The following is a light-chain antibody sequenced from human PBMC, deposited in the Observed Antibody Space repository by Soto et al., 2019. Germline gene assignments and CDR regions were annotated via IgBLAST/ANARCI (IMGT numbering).Light chain of an antibody. CDR1: SSDVGDYNY. J-gene: IGLJ2*01. CDR3: CSYAGSYTVV. Sequence: QSALTQPRSESGSPGQSVTISCTGTSSDVGDYNYVSWYQQHPGKAPKLMIYDVSKRPSGVPDRFSGSKSGNTASLTISGLQAEDEADYYCCSYAGSYTVVFGGGTKLTVL. CDR2: DVS. V-gene: IGLV2-11*01.